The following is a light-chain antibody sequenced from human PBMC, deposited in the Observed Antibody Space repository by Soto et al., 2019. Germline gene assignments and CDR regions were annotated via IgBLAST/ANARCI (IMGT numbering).Light chain of an antibody. V-gene: IGKV3-20*01. J-gene: IGKJ2*01. CDR1: QSVSSNS. CDR3: PQYATHSYT. Sequence: EIVLTQSPGTLSLSPGERASLSCRASQSVSSNSLAWYQQKPGQPPRLLISGASSRATGIPDRFSGSGSEKKFTLTISRLEPEEFAVYYCPQYATHSYTFGQGTKLAI. CDR2: GAS.